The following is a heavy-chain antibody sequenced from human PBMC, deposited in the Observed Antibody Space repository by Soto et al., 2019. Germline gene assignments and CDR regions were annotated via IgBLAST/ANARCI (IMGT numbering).Heavy chain of an antibody. CDR3: ARKGTGPTLDY. V-gene: IGHV1-18*04. J-gene: IGHJ4*02. D-gene: IGHD1-1*01. CDR2: ISAYNGDT. Sequence: QVQLVQSGVEVQKPGASVKVSCKASGFTFIKYGFTWVRQAPGQGLEWMGWISAYNGDTHYAQKLQGRVTLTTDTSTTTAYMELRSLRSDDTAVYYCARKGTGPTLDYWGPGALVTVSS. CDR1: GFTFIKYG.